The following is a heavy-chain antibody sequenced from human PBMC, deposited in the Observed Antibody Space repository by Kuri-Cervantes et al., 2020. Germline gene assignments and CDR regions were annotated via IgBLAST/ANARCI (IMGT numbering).Heavy chain of an antibody. CDR1: GGSISSYY. V-gene: IGHV4-59*01. Sequence: GSLRLSCTVSGGSISSYYWSWIRQPPGKGLEWIGYIYYSGSTNYNPSLKSRVTISVDTSKNQFSLKLSSVTAADTAVYYCAREFKWSGWFESWGQGTLVTVSS. CDR2: IYYSGST. D-gene: IGHD2-15*01. J-gene: IGHJ5*01. CDR3: AREFKWSGWFES.